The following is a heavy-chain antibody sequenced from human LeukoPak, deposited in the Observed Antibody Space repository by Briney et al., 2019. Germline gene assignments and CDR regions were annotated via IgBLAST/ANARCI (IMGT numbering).Heavy chain of an antibody. CDR2: IYHSGST. J-gene: IGHJ4*02. CDR1: GYSISSGYY. CDR3: AGGELDY. V-gene: IGHV4-38-2*01. D-gene: IGHD3-16*01. Sequence: PSETLSLTRAVSGYSISSGYYWGWIRQPSGKGLEWIGSIYHSGSTYYNPSLKSRVTISVDTSKNQFSLKLSSVTAADTAVYYCAGGELDYWGQGTLVTVSS.